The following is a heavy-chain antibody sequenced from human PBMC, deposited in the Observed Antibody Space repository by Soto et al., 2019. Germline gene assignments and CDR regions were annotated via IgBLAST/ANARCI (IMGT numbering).Heavy chain of an antibody. V-gene: IGHV3-9*01. J-gene: IGHJ6*02. CDR1: GFTFNKYA. D-gene: IGHD3-22*01. CDR3: AKDLAYYYDNSGYSSGMDV. CDR2: ISWNSGST. Sequence: LRLSCAASGFTFNKYAMHWVRQGPGKGLEWVSGISWNSGSTDYADSVRGRFTISRDNTKKSLYLQMNSLKPEDTALYYCAKDLAYYYDNSGYSSGMDVWGQGTTVTVS.